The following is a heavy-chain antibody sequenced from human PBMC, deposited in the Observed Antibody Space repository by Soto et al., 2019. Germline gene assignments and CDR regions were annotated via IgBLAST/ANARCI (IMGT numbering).Heavy chain of an antibody. CDR1: GYTFTGYY. J-gene: IGHJ6*02. V-gene: IGHV1-2*02. CDR2: INPNSGGT. Sequence: ASVKVSCKASGYTFTGYYMHWVRQAPGQGLEWMGWINPNSGGTNYAQKFQGRVTMTRXXXXXXAXMXLXXXXSDXTAVYYCARDLRGPWYYYGMDVWGQGTTVTVSS. CDR3: ARDLRGPWYYYGMDV.